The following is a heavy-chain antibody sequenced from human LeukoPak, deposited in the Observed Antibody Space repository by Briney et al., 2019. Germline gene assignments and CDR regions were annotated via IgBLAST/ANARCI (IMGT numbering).Heavy chain of an antibody. CDR1: GFTFSSYG. CDR3: AKDGDISRYYFDY. CDR2: ISYDGSNK. Sequence: GGSLRLSCAASGFTFSSYGMHWVRQAPGKGLEWVAVISYDGSNKYYADSVKGRFTISRDNSKNTLYLQMNSLRAEDTAVYYCAKDGDISRYYFDYWGQGTLVTVSS. J-gene: IGHJ4*02. D-gene: IGHD2-15*01. V-gene: IGHV3-30*18.